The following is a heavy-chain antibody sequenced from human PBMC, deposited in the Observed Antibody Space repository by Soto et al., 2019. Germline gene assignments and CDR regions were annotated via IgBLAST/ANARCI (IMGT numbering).Heavy chain of an antibody. J-gene: IGHJ6*02. CDR2: ISAYNGNT. CDR1: GYTFTSYG. Sequence: ASVKVSCKASGYTFTSYGISWVRQAPGQGLEWMGWISAYNGNTNYAQKLQGRATMTTDTSTSTAYMELRSLRSDDTAVYYCAREGYCSGGSCLVYYYYGMDVWGQGTTVTVSS. V-gene: IGHV1-18*04. CDR3: AREGYCSGGSCLVYYYYGMDV. D-gene: IGHD2-15*01.